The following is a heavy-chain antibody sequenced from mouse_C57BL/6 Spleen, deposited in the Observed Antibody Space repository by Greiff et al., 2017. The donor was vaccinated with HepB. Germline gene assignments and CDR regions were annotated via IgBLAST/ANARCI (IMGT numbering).Heavy chain of an antibody. J-gene: IGHJ4*01. D-gene: IGHD2-4*01. CDR2: IYPGDGDT. CDR1: GYAFSSSW. V-gene: IGHV1-82*01. CDR3: ARAPYYDYDRYYAMDY. Sequence: VQLQQSGPELVKPGASVKISCKASGYAFSSSWMNWVKQRPGKGLEWIGRIYPGDGDTNYNGKFKGKATLTADKSSSTAYMQLSSLTSEDSAVYFCARAPYYDYDRYYAMDYWGQGTSVTVSS.